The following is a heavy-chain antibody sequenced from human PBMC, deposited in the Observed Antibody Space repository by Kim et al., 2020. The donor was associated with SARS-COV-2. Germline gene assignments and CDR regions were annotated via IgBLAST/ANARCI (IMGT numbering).Heavy chain of an antibody. J-gene: IGHJ4*02. V-gene: IGHV3-48*02. CDR3: ASHSKSGVLRYFDWLTKRPH. CDR1: GFTFSSYS. D-gene: IGHD3-9*01. CDR2: ISSSSSTI. Sequence: GGSLRLSCAASGFTFSSYSMNWVRQAPGKGLEWVSYISSSSSTIYYADSVKGRFTISRDNAKNSLYLQMNSLRDEDTAVYYCASHSKSGVLRYFDWLTKRPHWGQGTLVTVSS.